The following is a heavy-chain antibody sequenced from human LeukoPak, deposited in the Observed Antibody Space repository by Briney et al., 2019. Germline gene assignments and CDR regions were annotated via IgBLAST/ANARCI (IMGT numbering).Heavy chain of an antibody. CDR2: ISYDGSNK. V-gene: IGHV3-30*18. J-gene: IGHJ3*02. CDR3: AKMRTPTAHSGDAFDI. CDR1: GFTFSSYG. Sequence: GGSLRLSCSASGFTFSSYGIHWVRQAPGKGLEWVAVISYDGSNKYYVDYVKGRFTISRDNSKNTLNLQMNSLRAEDTAVYYCAKMRTPTAHSGDAFDIWGQGTMVTVSS. D-gene: IGHD4-17*01.